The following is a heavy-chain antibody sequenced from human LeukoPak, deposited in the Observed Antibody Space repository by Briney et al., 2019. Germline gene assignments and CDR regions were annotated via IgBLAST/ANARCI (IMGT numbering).Heavy chain of an antibody. Sequence: SETLSLTCTVTGGSINNGNYYWGWIRQPPGKGLEWIGSISYSGSTYYNPSLKSRVTISVDTSKNQFSLKLKSGTPEDTAVYYCARDKYCSSTSCSENWFDPWGQGTLVTVSS. CDR2: ISYSGST. V-gene: IGHV4-39*02. CDR3: ARDKYCSSTSCSENWFDP. CDR1: GGSINNGNYY. J-gene: IGHJ5*02. D-gene: IGHD2-2*01.